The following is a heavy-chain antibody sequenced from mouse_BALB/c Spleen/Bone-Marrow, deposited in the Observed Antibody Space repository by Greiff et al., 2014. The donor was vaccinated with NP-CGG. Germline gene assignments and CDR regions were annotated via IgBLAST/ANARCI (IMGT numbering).Heavy chain of an antibody. Sequence: EVQLQQSGPELVKPGPSVKISCKASGYSFTGYYMHWAKQSHGKSLEWIGEINPYNGGTSYNQKFKGKATLTVDTPSSTAFMELHSLTSEDSLVYYCARQLYGNYAYWGQGTLVTVSA. V-gene: IGHV1S30*01. CDR3: ARQLYGNYAY. D-gene: IGHD2-10*02. CDR2: INPYNGGT. CDR1: GYSFTGYY. J-gene: IGHJ3*01.